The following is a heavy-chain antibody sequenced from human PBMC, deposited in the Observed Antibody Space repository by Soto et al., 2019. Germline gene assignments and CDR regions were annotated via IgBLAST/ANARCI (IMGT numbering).Heavy chain of an antibody. V-gene: IGHV3-23*01. CDR1: GFTFSSYA. J-gene: IGHJ4*02. D-gene: IGHD2-2*01. CDR3: AKGIVVVPAAIVDY. Sequence: EVQLLESGGGLVQPGGSLRLSCAASGFTFSSYAMSWVRQAPGKGLEWVSAISGSGGSTYYADSVKGRFTNSRDNSKNTLYLQMNSLRAEDTAVYYCAKGIVVVPAAIVDYWGQGTLVTVSS. CDR2: ISGSGGST.